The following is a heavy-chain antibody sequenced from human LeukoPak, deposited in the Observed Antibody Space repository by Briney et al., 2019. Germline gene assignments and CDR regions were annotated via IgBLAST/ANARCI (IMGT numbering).Heavy chain of an antibody. V-gene: IGHV1-2*02. CDR2: INPNSGDT. D-gene: IGHD3-10*01. CDR3: ARAPDYYGSGSYLWGSDY. CDR1: GYTFTGYY. J-gene: IGHJ4*02. Sequence: ASVKVSCKASGYTFTGYYMHWVRQAPGQGLDWMGWINPNSGDTNYAQKLQGRVTMTTDTSTSTAYMELRSLRSDDTAVYYCARAPDYYGSGSYLWGSDYWGQGTLVTVSS.